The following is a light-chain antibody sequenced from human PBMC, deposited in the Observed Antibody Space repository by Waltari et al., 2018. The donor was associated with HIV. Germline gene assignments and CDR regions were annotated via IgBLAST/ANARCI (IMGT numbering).Light chain of an antibody. Sequence: QSVPTQPPSVSGAPGQTVTISCSGGSSNIGSNSVVTWYQQLPGTAPKPLIFGDYNRPSGVPDRFSGSKSGTSASLAITGLQPEDEADYYCQSYDTSRDGFYVFGTGTKVTVL. V-gene: IGLV1-40*01. J-gene: IGLJ1*01. CDR1: SSNIGSNSV. CDR3: QSYDTSRDGFYV. CDR2: GDY.